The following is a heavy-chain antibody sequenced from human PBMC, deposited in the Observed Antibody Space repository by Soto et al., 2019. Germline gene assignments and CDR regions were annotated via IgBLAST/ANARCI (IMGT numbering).Heavy chain of an antibody. CDR2: ISNNGDTA. V-gene: IGHV3-23*01. CDR3: AKSRVFIGAIVTLLDS. Sequence: LRLSCAASRITSSSKAMVWVRQAAEKGLEWVASISNNGDTAYYADSVRGRFTISRGNSENTLYLQMNGLRADDTALYFCAKSRVFIGAIVTLLDSWGQGTQVTVSS. D-gene: IGHD3-16*02. J-gene: IGHJ4*02. CDR1: RITSSSKA.